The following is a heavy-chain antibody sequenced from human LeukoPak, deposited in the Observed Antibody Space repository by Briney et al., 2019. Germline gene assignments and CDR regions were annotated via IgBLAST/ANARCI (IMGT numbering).Heavy chain of an antibody. Sequence: GGSLRLSCSASGFTFSHYGMHWVRQAPGTGLEWVAVIWSDASDIYYANSVKGRFTISRDNFKNSLYLQMNSLRAEDTAVYYCAKDAQRGFDYSNSLDYWGQGTRVTVSS. D-gene: IGHD4-11*01. J-gene: IGHJ4*02. CDR1: GFTFSHYG. V-gene: IGHV3-33*06. CDR2: IWSDASDI. CDR3: AKDAQRGFDYSNSLDY.